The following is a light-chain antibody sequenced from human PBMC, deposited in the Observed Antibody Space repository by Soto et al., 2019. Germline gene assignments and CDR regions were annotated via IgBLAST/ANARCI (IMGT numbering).Light chain of an antibody. CDR2: DAS. CDR3: QQRSDWPST. J-gene: IGKJ4*01. CDR1: QSVGSY. V-gene: IGKV3-11*01. Sequence: EIVLTQSLATLSLSPGDRATLSCRASQSVGSYLGWYQQRPGQAPRLLIYDASNRATGIPARFSGSGSGTDFTLTISSLEPEDFAVYYCQQRSDWPSTFGGGTNVEIK.